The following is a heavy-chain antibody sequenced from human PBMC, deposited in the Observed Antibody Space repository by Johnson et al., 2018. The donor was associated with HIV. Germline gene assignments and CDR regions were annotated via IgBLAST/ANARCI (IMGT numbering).Heavy chain of an antibody. Sequence: EVQLVESGGGLVQPGGSLRLSCAASGFTFSDHYMDWVRQAPGKGLEWVGRSKNKANSYTTEYAASVKGRFTISRDDSKNSLSLQMNSLKPEDTAVYYCVRCSRGYSGFDIWGQGTMVTVSS. D-gene: IGHD3-22*01. CDR3: VRCSRGYSGFDI. CDR2: SKNKANSYTT. J-gene: IGHJ3*02. V-gene: IGHV3-72*01. CDR1: GFTFSDHY.